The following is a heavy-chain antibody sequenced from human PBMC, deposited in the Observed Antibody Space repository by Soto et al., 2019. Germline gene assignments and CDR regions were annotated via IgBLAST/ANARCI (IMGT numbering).Heavy chain of an antibody. CDR2: MNPNSGNT. CDR1: GYTFTSYD. J-gene: IGHJ6*02. D-gene: IGHD1-1*01. Sequence: ASVKVSCKASGYTFTSYDINWVRQATGQGLEWMGWMNPNSGNTGYAQKFQGRVTMTRNTSISTAYMELSSLRSEDTAVYYCATAGKKLERRETTGGYYYYYGMDVWGQ. CDR3: ATAGKKLERRETTGGYYYYYGMDV. V-gene: IGHV1-8*01.